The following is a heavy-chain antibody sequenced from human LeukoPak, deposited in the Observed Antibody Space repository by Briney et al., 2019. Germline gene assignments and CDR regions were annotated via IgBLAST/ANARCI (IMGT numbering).Heavy chain of an antibody. CDR1: GYTFTSYG. CDR3: ARALGGPPYNYAMDV. J-gene: IGHJ6*02. V-gene: IGHV1-18*03. Sequence: GASVKVSCKASGYTFTSYGISWVRQAPGQALEWMGWISGYNGNTNYAQKLQGRVTMTTDTSTSTAYMELRSLRSEDMAVYYCARALGGPPYNYAMDVWGQGTTVTVSS. D-gene: IGHD3-10*01. CDR2: ISGYNGNT.